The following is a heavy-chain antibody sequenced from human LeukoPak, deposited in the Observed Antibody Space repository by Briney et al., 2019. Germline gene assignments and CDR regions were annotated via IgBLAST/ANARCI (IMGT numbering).Heavy chain of an antibody. CDR3: AKASTTFDD. D-gene: IGHD1-14*01. V-gene: IGHV4-59*01. Sequence: SETLSLTCSVAGGSITSYYWSWIRQPPGKGLEWIGYISDGGSTNYNPSLKSRVSISVDTSKNQFSLKLSSVTAADTAVYFCAKASTTFDDWGQGTLVTVSS. J-gene: IGHJ4*02. CDR1: GGSITSYY. CDR2: ISDGGST.